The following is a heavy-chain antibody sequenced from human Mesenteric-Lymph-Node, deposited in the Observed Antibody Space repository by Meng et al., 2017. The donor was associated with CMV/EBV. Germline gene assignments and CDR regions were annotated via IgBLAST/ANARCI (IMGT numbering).Heavy chain of an antibody. CDR2: IYYSGTT. CDR1: GDSISSRNHY. Sequence: SETLSLTCTVSGDSISSRNHYWGWIRQSPGKGLEWSGTIYYSGTTFYNPPLESRATISVDTAKNQFFLKLNSVTAADTAVYYCARRSDYDFWAGNMYYFDYWGQGTLVTVSS. CDR3: ARRSDYDFWAGNMYYFDY. J-gene: IGHJ4*02. D-gene: IGHD3-3*01. V-gene: IGHV4-39*07.